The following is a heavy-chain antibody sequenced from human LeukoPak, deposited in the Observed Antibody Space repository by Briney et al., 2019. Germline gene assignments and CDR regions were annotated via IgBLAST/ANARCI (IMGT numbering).Heavy chain of an antibody. J-gene: IGHJ6*02. CDR3: ASLSLGYGGYYYYYGMDV. CDR2: IYYSGST. Sequence: KPSQTLSLTCTVSGGSISSGNYYWSWIRQPPGKGLEWIGYIYYSGSTNYNPSLKSRVTISVDTSKNQFSLKLSSVTAADTAVYYCASLSLGYGGYYYYYGMDVWGQGTTVTVSS. V-gene: IGHV4-61*01. CDR1: GGSISSGNYY. D-gene: IGHD4-23*01.